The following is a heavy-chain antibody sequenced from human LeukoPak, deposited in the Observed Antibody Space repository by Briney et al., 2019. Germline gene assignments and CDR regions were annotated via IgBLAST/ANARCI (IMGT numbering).Heavy chain of an antibody. CDR3: ARESGGNGDIDY. V-gene: IGHV3-48*03. CDR2: ISGSGGAI. D-gene: IGHD1-1*01. J-gene: IGHJ4*02. CDR1: GFTFTTYE. Sequence: GGSLRLSCATSGFTFTTYEMNWVRQAPGKGLEWVSHISGSGGAIYYADSVKGRFTISRDNAKNSLYLQMNSLRDEDTAVYYCARESGGNGDIDYWGQGTLVTVSS.